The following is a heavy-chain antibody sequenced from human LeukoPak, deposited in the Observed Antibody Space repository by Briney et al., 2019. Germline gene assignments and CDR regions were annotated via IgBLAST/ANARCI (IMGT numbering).Heavy chain of an antibody. CDR1: GGSISSSSYY. Sequence: SETLSLTCTVSGGSISSSSYYWGWIRQPPGKGLEWIGSIYYSGSTYYNPSLKSRVTISVDTSKNQFSLKLSSVTAADTAVYYCVKDGGETPTDYWGQGTLVTVSS. D-gene: IGHD3-16*01. J-gene: IGHJ4*02. CDR3: VKDGGETPTDY. V-gene: IGHV4-39*07. CDR2: IYYSGST.